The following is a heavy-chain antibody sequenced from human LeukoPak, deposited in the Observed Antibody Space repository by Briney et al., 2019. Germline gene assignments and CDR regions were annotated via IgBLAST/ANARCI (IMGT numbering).Heavy chain of an antibody. D-gene: IGHD2-15*01. CDR1: GLTVSSNY. CDR2: IYAGGTI. V-gene: IGHV3-53*01. J-gene: IGHJ3*02. CDR3: ARAPGIRNAFDI. Sequence: QTGGSRRLSWAASGLTVSSNYMSWVRQAQGGGLEWVSIIYAGGTIYYADSVKGRFIISRDNSKNTLYLQMNSLRVEDTAVYYCARAPGIRNAFDIWGQGTMVTVSS.